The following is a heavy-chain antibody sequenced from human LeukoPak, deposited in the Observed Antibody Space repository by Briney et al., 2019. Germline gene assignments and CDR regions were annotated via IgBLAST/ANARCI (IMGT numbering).Heavy chain of an antibody. V-gene: IGHV6-1*01. Sequence: QTLSLTCAISGDSVSSISAAWNWVRQSPSRGLEWLGRTYYRSKWCNDYAVSVKSRITMNPDTSKNQLALQLNSVTPEDTAVYYCARERIDAFDIWGQGTMVIVSS. J-gene: IGHJ3*02. CDR3: ARERIDAFDI. CDR1: GDSVSSISAA. CDR2: TYYRSKWCN. D-gene: IGHD2-15*01.